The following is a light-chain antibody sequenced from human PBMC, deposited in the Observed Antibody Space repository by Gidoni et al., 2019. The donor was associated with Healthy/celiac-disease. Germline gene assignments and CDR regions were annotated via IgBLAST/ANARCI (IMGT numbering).Light chain of an antibody. CDR1: ALPKKY. V-gene: IGLV3-10*01. Sequence: SYELTQPPSVSVSPGQTARNTCSGDALPKKYAYWYQQKSGQAPVLVIYEDSKRPSGIPERFSGSSSGTMATLTISGAQVEDEADYYCYSTDSPVFGGGTKLTVL. J-gene: IGLJ2*01. CDR2: EDS. CDR3: YSTDSPV.